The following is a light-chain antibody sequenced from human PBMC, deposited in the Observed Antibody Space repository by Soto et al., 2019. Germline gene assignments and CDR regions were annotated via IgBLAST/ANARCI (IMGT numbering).Light chain of an antibody. Sequence: EVVLTQSPATLSLSPGQSATLSCRASHSVGTNLMWYQQKPGQPPRLLISYASNRATGIPGRFSGGGSGTDFTLTISSLEPEDFAVYYCQQRNYWLSFGGGTKVEI. CDR3: QQRNYWLS. J-gene: IGKJ4*01. CDR2: YAS. CDR1: HSVGTN. V-gene: IGKV3-11*01.